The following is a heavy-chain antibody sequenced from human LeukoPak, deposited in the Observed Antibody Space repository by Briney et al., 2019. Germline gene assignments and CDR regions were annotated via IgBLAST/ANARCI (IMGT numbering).Heavy chain of an antibody. Sequence: GESLKISCKGSGYSFTSYWIGWVRQMPGKGLEWMGIIYPGDSDTRYSPSFQGQVTISADKSISTAYLQWSSLKASDTAMYYCARPVVGATTPTDAFDIWGQGTMVTVSS. D-gene: IGHD2-15*01. CDR2: IYPGDSDT. J-gene: IGHJ3*02. V-gene: IGHV5-51*01. CDR1: GYSFTSYW. CDR3: ARPVVGATTPTDAFDI.